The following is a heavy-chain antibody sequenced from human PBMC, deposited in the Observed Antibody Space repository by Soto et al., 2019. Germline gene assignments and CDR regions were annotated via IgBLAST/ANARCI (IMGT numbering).Heavy chain of an antibody. J-gene: IGHJ5*02. Sequence: GGSLRLSCAASGFTFSSYAMHWVRQAPGKGLEWVAVISYDGSNKYYADSVKGRFTISRDNSKNTLYLQMNSLRAEDTAVYYCARDAYLVAVAGTGWFDPWGQGTLVTVSS. CDR3: ARDAYLVAVAGTGWFDP. CDR2: ISYDGSNK. V-gene: IGHV3-30-3*01. D-gene: IGHD6-19*01. CDR1: GFTFSSYA.